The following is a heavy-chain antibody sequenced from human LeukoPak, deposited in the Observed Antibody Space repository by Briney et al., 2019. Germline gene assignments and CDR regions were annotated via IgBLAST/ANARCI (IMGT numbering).Heavy chain of an antibody. J-gene: IGHJ5*02. D-gene: IGHD3-3*01. CDR1: GGTFSSYA. V-gene: IGHV1-69*05. CDR3: ARGGGLGPFWSGPPSPTNWFDP. CDR2: IIPIFGTA. Sequence: ASVKVSCKASGGTFSSYAISWVRQAPGQGLEWMGGIIPIFGTANYAQKFQGRVTITTDESTSTAYMELSSLRSEDTAVYYCARGGGLGPFWSGPPSPTNWFDPWGQGTLVTVSS.